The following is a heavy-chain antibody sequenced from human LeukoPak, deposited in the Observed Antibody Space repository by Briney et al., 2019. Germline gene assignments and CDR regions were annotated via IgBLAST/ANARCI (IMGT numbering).Heavy chain of an antibody. CDR2: ISTDGSST. CDR1: GFTFSSYW. J-gene: IGHJ4*02. D-gene: IGHD3-22*01. V-gene: IGHV3-74*01. CDR3: AKQDQGIYYDSSGYLDY. Sequence: GGSLRLSCAASGFTFSSYWMHWVRQSPGKGLIWVSRISTDGSSTSYADSVKGRFTISRDNAKNTLYLQMNSLRAEDTAVYYCAKQDQGIYYDSSGYLDYWGQGTLVTVSS.